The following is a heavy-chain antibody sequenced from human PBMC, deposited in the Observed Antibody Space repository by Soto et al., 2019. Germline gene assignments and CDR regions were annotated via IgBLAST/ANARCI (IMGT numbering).Heavy chain of an antibody. V-gene: IGHV5-51*01. CDR2: IYPGDSDT. CDR3: ACFFPGGHYYDSSGSYDAFDI. CDR1: GYSFTSYW. D-gene: IGHD3-22*01. J-gene: IGHJ3*02. Sequence: PGESLKISCKGSGYSFTSYWIGWVRQMPGKGLEWMGIIYPGDSDTRYSPSFQGQVTISADKSISTAYLQWSSLKASDTAMYYFACFFPGGHYYDSSGSYDAFDIWGQGTMVTVSS.